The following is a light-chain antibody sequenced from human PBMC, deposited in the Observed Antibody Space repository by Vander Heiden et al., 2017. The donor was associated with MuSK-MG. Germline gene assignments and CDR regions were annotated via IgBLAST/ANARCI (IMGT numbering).Light chain of an antibody. J-gene: IGKJ1*01. CDR2: DAS. Sequence: IVMTQSPATLSVSPGERATLSCRASQSVSSNLAWYQQKPGQAPRLLIYDASTRATGIPARFSGSGSGTEFTLTISSRQSEDFAVYYCQQYSNWPPWTFGQGTKVEIK. CDR3: QQYSNWPPWT. V-gene: IGKV3-15*01. CDR1: QSVSSN.